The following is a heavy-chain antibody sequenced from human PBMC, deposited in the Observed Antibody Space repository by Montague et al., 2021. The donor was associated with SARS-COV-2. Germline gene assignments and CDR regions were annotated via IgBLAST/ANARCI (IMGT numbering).Heavy chain of an antibody. D-gene: IGHD6-6*01. V-gene: IGHV1-18*01. CDR1: GYTFTSYG. J-gene: IGHJ1*01. CDR3: ARDLLSSSTFGLFQH. Sequence: SVKVSCKASGYTFTSYGISWVRQAPGQGLEWMGWISAYNGNTNYAQKLQSRVTMTTDTSTSTAYMELRSLRSDDTAVYYCARDLLSSSTFGLFQHWGQGTLVTVSS. CDR2: ISAYNGNT.